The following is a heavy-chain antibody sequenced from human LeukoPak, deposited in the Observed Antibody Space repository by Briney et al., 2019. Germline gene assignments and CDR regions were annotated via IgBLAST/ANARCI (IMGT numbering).Heavy chain of an antibody. Sequence: GGSLRLSCAASGSTLSEFWMNWVRQAPGKGLEWVANIKQDGREKNYVDSVKGRFTISRDNAKNSAYLQMNNLRVEDTAVYYCVGGYGWLPDYWGQGTLVTVSS. D-gene: IGHD6-19*01. CDR2: IKQDGREK. CDR1: GSTLSEFW. CDR3: VGGYGWLPDY. J-gene: IGHJ4*02. V-gene: IGHV3-7*04.